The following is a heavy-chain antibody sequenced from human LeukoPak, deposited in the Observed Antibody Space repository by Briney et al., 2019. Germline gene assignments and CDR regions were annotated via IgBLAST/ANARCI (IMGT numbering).Heavy chain of an antibody. CDR3: ARWEGDYYDSSEFGSPAFDY. V-gene: IGHV4-4*07. Sequence: SETLSLTCTVSGGSISSYYWSWIRQPAGKGLEWIGRIYISGSTNYNPSLKSRVTMSVDTSKNQFSLKLSSVTAADTAVYYCARWEGDYYDSSEFGSPAFDYWGQGTLVTVSS. CDR2: IYISGST. CDR1: GGSISSYY. J-gene: IGHJ4*02. D-gene: IGHD3-22*01.